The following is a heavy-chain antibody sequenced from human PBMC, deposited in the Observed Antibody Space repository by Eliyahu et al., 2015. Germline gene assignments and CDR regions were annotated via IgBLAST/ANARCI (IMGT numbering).Heavy chain of an antibody. D-gene: IGHD4-23*01. Sequence: EVKVVESGGGLVQPGGSLRLXCAAXGFXFXSXWMXWVRQAPGKGXVWVSRINSDGSSIDYADSGKGPFTIFRDNAKNTLYLQMNSLRAEDTAVYYCASLSLAPWDYGGGRSYWGQGTLVTVSS. CDR1: GFXFXSXW. J-gene: IGHJ4*02. CDR3: ASLSLAPWDYGGGRSY. CDR2: INSDGSSI. V-gene: IGHV3-74*01.